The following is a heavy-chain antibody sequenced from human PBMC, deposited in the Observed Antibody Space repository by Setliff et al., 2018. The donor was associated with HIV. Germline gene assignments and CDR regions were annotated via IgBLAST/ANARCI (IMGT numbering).Heavy chain of an antibody. CDR1: GFSFRNSFYN. V-gene: IGHV4-39*01. CDR3: ARHRYSSSINWFDP. J-gene: IGHJ5*02. CDR2: IYYSGTT. Sequence: SETLSLTCNVSGFSFRNSFYNWGWIRQPPGKGLEWIGTIYYSGTTYYNPSLKSRVTMSIDASQNQFSLKLTSVTATDTAVYYCARHRYSSSINWFDPWGQGTLVTVSS. D-gene: IGHD6-13*01.